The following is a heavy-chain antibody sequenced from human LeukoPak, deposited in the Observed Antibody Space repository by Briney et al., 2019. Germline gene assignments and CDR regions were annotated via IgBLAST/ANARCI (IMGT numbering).Heavy chain of an antibody. CDR1: GFTFSSYS. CDR3: ARNKLGVLFYFDY. J-gene: IGHJ4*02. D-gene: IGHD7-27*01. Sequence: AGSLRLSCAASGFTFSSYSMHWVRQAPGKGLEWVSSISSASSYIYYADSVKGRFTISRDNAKNSLYLQMNSLRAEDTAVYYCARNKLGVLFYFDYWGQGTLVNVSS. V-gene: IGHV3-21*01. CDR2: ISSASSYI.